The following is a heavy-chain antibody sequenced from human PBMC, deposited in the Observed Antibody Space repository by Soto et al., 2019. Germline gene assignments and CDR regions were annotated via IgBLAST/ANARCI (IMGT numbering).Heavy chain of an antibody. CDR2: ISWNSGSI. CDR1: GFTFDDYA. V-gene: IGHV3-9*01. J-gene: IGHJ4*02. Sequence: GGSLRLSCAASGFTFDDYAMHWVRQAPGKGLEWGSGISWNSGSIGYADSVKGRFTISRDNAKNSLYLQMNSLRAEDTALYYCAKDMGSGIAAAGPKHYFDYWGQGTLVTVSS. CDR3: AKDMGSGIAAAGPKHYFDY. D-gene: IGHD6-13*01.